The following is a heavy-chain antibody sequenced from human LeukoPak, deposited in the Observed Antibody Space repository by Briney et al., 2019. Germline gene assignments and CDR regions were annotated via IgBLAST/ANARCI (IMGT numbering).Heavy chain of an antibody. Sequence: GGSLRLSCAASGFTFSDYYMNWIRQAPGKGLEWVSYISSSGSTIYYADSVKGRFTISRDNAKNSLYLQMNSLRAEDTAVYYCARGESSSSTDYFDYWGQGTLVTVSS. CDR2: ISSSGSTI. CDR1: GFTFSDYY. J-gene: IGHJ4*02. CDR3: ARGESSSSTDYFDY. V-gene: IGHV3-11*01. D-gene: IGHD6-6*01.